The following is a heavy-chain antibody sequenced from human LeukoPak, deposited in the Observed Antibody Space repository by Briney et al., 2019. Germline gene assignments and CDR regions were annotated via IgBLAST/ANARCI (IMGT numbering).Heavy chain of an antibody. D-gene: IGHD1-26*01. CDR2: INRSGGT. CDR3: ARGRWELPLDY. CDR1: GGSFSGYY. Sequence: PSETLSLTCAVYGGSFSGYYWSWIRQPPGKGLEWVGEINRSGGTNYNPSLKSRLTISVDTSKNQFSLNLSSVTAADTAVYYCARGRWELPLDYWGQGTLVTVSS. J-gene: IGHJ4*02. V-gene: IGHV4-34*01.